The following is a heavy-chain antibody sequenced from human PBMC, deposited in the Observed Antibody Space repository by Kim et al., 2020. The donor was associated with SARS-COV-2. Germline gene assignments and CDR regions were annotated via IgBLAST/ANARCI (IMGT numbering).Heavy chain of an antibody. CDR2: IYSSGST. CDR1: GASISIYY. Sequence: SETLSLTCSVSGASISIYYWSWIRQPAGKRLEWIGRIYSSGSTNYNPSLTSRVTMSLDTSKNQFSLRLSSVTAADTAVYFCAIEGYRQDSSVYEAYWGRGTQVTVSS. D-gene: IGHD3-22*01. V-gene: IGHV4-4*07. CDR3: AIEGYRQDSSVYEAY. J-gene: IGHJ4*02.